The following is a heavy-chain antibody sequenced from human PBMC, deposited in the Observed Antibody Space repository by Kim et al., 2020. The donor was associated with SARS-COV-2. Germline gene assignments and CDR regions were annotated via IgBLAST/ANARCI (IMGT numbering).Heavy chain of an antibody. CDR1: GGSISSSSYY. D-gene: IGHD4-17*01. CDR2: IYYSGST. CDR3: ARDGKSYDYGDKQYINWFDP. Sequence: SETLSLTCTVSGGSISSSSYYWGWIRQPPGKGLEWIGSIYYSGSTYYNPSLKSRVTISVDTSKNQFSLKLSSVTAADTAVYYCARDGKSYDYGDKQYINWFDPWGQGTLVTVSS. V-gene: IGHV4-39*07. J-gene: IGHJ5*02.